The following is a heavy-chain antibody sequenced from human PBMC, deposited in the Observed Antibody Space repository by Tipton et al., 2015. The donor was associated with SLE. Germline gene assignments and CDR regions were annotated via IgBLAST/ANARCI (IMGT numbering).Heavy chain of an antibody. CDR1: GGSLRTQY. V-gene: IGHV4-59*11. CDR2: VYYTGNT. J-gene: IGHJ4*02. D-gene: IGHD3-22*01. CDR3: ARDEYRYDTTGYHLLGHFDF. Sequence: LRLSCTVSGGSLRTQYWSWIRQPPGKGLEWVGTVYYTGNTFYNPSLKSRVTISVDTSKNQFSLNLSSVTAADTAVYYCARDEYRYDTTGYHLLGHFDFWGQGTLVTVSS.